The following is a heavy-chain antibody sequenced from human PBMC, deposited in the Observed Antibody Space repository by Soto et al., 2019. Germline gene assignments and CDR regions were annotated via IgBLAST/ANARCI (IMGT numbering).Heavy chain of an antibody. Sequence: ASVKVSCKASGYIFTHFYIHWVRRAPGQGLEWMGLINPKSGETHYSQKFRGRVSLTRDTSTNTANMELTTLTSEDTAVYYCAKDYYGSGSPDTFDYWGQGTLVTVSS. D-gene: IGHD3-10*01. CDR3: AKDYYGSGSPDTFDY. CDR1: GYIFTHFY. J-gene: IGHJ4*02. CDR2: INPKSGET. V-gene: IGHV1-2*06.